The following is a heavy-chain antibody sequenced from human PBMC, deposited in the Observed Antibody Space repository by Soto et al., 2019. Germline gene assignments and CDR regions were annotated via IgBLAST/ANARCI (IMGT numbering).Heavy chain of an antibody. D-gene: IGHD3-10*01. V-gene: IGHV3-23*01. Sequence: GGSLRLSCAASGFTFNSHAMAWVRQAPGKGLEWVSTISSNGDDTYYADSVKGRFTISRDNSKNTLYLQMNSLRAEDTAVYYCAKQYYYSSANYYTSWGQGSLVTVSS. CDR2: ISSNGDDT. CDR3: AKQYYYSSANYYTS. J-gene: IGHJ5*01. CDR1: GFTFNSHA.